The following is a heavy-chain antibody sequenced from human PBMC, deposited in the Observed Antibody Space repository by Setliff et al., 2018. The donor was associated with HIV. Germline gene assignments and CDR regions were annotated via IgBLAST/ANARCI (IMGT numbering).Heavy chain of an antibody. D-gene: IGHD4-17*01. J-gene: IGHJ3*01. CDR2: IYFTGSS. CDR3: ARVQMAYAAFDV. V-gene: IGHV4-61*01. Sequence: KPSETLSLTCIVSGDSISSGTYYWSWIRQPPGKGLEWIGSIYFTGSSDNNPSLKSRVTLSVDTSKHQFSLKLSSVTAADTAVYYCARVQMAYAAFDVWGQGTMVTVSS. CDR1: GDSISSGTYY.